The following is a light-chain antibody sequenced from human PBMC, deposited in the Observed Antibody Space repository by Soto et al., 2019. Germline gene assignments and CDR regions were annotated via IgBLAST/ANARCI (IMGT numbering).Light chain of an antibody. CDR3: AVWDDSLMGPV. V-gene: IGLV1-44*01. Sequence: QSVLTQPPSASGTPGQSVAISCSGSSSNIGSNSVNWYQQLPGTAPKLLLYSNNQRPSGVPDRFSGSKSGTSASLAISGLQSEDEADYYCAVWDDSLMGPVFGGGTKLTVL. J-gene: IGLJ3*02. CDR2: SNN. CDR1: SSNIGSNS.